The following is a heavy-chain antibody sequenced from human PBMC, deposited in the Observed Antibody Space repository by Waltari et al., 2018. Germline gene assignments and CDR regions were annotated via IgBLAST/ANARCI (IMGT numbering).Heavy chain of an antibody. CDR1: GFTFSSYS. D-gene: IGHD5-12*01. V-gene: IGHV3-21*01. Sequence: EVQLVESGGGLVKPGGSLRLSCAASGFTFSSYSMNWVRQAPGKGLEWVSSISSSSSYIDYADSVKGRFTIPRDNAKNSLYLQMNSLRAEDTALYYCARDKGRDGYNHNWFDPWGQGTLVTVSS. J-gene: IGHJ5*02. CDR2: ISSSSSYI. CDR3: ARDKGRDGYNHNWFDP.